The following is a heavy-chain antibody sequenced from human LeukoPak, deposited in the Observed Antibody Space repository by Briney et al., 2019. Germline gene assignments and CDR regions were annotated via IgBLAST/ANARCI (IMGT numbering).Heavy chain of an antibody. CDR2: IWSDGTNK. Sequence: GGSLRLSFAASGFTFSNYAMHWVRQAPGTGLELVAVIWSDGTNKYYADSVRGRFTISRDNSKNRLYLQMNSLRAEDTAVYYCAKARGSGWHDPWYLDYWGQGTLVTVSS. CDR3: AKARGSGWHDPWYLDY. V-gene: IGHV3-33*06. D-gene: IGHD6-19*01. J-gene: IGHJ4*02. CDR1: GFTFSNYA.